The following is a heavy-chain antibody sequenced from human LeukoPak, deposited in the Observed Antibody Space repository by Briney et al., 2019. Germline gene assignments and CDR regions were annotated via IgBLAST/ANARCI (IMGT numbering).Heavy chain of an antibody. CDR3: ARHINFDY. V-gene: IGHV3-43*02. Sequence: PGGSLRLSCAASGFYFDDYALHWVRQAPGKGLEWVSLISGDGDSTFYADSVKGRFTISRDNSENSLYLEMNSLRTEDTAVYYCARHINFDYGGQGALVTVSS. D-gene: IGHD2-21*01. J-gene: IGHJ4*02. CDR1: GFYFDDYA. CDR2: ISGDGDST.